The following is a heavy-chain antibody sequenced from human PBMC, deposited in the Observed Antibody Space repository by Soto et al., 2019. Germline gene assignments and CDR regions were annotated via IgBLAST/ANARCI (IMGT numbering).Heavy chain of an antibody. D-gene: IGHD3-10*01. J-gene: IGHJ6*02. CDR1: GFTVSSNY. V-gene: IGHV3-53*01. Sequence: GGSLRLSCAASGFTVSSNYMSWVRQAPGKGLEWVSVIYSGGSTYYADSVKGRFTISRDNSKNTLYLQMNSLRAEDTAVYYCARGYGSGAVGGMDVWGQGTTVTVSS. CDR3: ARGYGSGAVGGMDV. CDR2: IYSGGST.